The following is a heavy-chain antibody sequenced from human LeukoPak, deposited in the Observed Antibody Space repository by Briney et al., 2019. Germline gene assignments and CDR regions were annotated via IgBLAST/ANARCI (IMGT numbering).Heavy chain of an antibody. CDR2: ISYDGSNK. J-gene: IGHJ5*02. Sequence: PGGSLRLSCAASEFTFSSYAMSRVRQAPGKGLEWVAVISYDGSNKYYADSVKGRFTISRDNSKNTLYLQMNSLRAEDTAVYYCARGHGSGSYYPTPFDPWGQGTLVTVSS. CDR1: EFTFSSYA. V-gene: IGHV3-30*04. CDR3: ARGHGSGSYYPTPFDP. D-gene: IGHD3-10*01.